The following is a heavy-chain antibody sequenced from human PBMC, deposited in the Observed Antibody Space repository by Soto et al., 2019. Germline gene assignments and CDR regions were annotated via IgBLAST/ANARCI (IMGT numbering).Heavy chain of an antibody. CDR3: ARSLCGGGSCYWFDP. CDR2: IYYSGST. J-gene: IGHJ5*02. D-gene: IGHD2-15*01. V-gene: IGHV4-31*03. Sequence: PSETLSLTCTVSGGSISSDGYYWSWIRQHPGKGLEWIGYIYYSGSTYYNPSLKSRVTISVDTSKNQFSLKLSSVTAADTAVYYCARSLCGGGSCYWFDPWGQGTLVTVSS. CDR1: GGSISSDGYY.